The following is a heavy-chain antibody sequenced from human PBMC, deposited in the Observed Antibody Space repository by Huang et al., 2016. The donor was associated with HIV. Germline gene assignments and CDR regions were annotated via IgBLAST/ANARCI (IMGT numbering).Heavy chain of an antibody. Sequence: QVQLVQSGAEVKKPGASVKVSCKASGYTFTNYDINWVRQAPGQGLEWMGWTNPNIANTGFAQKFQGRVTMTRNTSIRTAYMELSSLTSQDTAVYYCARGKADHKAVAGEGRAFDIWGQGTMVTVSS. CDR1: GYTFTNYD. CDR3: ARGKADHKAVAGEGRAFDI. D-gene: IGHD6-19*01. J-gene: IGHJ3*02. V-gene: IGHV1-8*01. CDR2: TNPNIANT.